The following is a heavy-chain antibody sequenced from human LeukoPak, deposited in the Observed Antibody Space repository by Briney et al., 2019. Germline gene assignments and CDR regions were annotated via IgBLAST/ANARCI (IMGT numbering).Heavy chain of an antibody. CDR1: GLTFDDYA. CDR3: AKAGGYYYGSGSYYNAGNWFDP. V-gene: IGHV3-9*01. Sequence: GGSLRLSCAASGLTFDDYAMHWVRQAPGKGLEWVSGISWNSGSIGYADSVKGRFTISRDNAKNSLYLQMNSLRAEDTALYYCAKAGGYYYGSGSYYNAGNWFDPWGQGTLVTVSS. D-gene: IGHD3-10*01. J-gene: IGHJ5*02. CDR2: ISWNSGSI.